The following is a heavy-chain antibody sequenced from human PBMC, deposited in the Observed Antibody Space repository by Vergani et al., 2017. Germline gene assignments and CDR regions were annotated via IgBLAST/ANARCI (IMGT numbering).Heavy chain of an antibody. V-gene: IGHV3-30*03. Sequence: VQLEESGGGLVLPGRSLRLSCVASGFTSAGYAMHWVRQAPGKGLEWVAVISYDGTQKYYADSVKGRFTISRDNSKSTLYLQMNSLRTEDTAVYYCATKSXGTPGCQIGYFREWGQGTLVTVSS. CDR2: ISYDGTQK. CDR1: GFTSAGYA. D-gene: IGHD1-1*01. J-gene: IGHJ1*01. CDR3: ATKSXGTPGCQIGYFRE.